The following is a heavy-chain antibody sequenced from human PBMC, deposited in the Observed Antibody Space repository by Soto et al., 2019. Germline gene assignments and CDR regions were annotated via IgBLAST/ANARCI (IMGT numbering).Heavy chain of an antibody. CDR1: GYTFTSYG. Sequence: QVQLVQSGAEVKKPGASVKVSCKASGYTFTSYGISWVRQAPGQGLEWMGWISAYNGNTNYAQTLQGRVSMTTDTSTSTAYMELRSLRSDDTAVDYCARDRRYFDWLLSPTFDFWGQGTLVTVAS. V-gene: IGHV1-18*01. CDR2: ISAYNGNT. D-gene: IGHD3-9*01. CDR3: ARDRRYFDWLLSPTFDF. J-gene: IGHJ4*02.